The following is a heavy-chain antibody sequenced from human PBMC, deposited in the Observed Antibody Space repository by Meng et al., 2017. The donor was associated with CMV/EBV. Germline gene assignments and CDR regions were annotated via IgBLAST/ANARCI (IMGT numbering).Heavy chain of an antibody. CDR2: IYYNGSP. CDR3: AGVSGRWFDP. J-gene: IGHJ5*02. Sequence: SETLSPTCTVSGGSISSYYWSWIRQLPGKGLEWIGYIYYNGSPNYNPTLKSRVTKSVDTPKNQFSLKLSAVTAADTAMYYCAGVSGRWFDPWGQGTLVTVSS. D-gene: IGHD3-10*01. CDR1: GGSISSYY. V-gene: IGHV4-59*01.